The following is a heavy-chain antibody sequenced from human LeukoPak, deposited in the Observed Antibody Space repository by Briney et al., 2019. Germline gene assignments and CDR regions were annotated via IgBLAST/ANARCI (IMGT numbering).Heavy chain of an antibody. D-gene: IGHD3-22*01. CDR3: ARVLHKRNYDSSVYYGY. V-gene: IGHV3-48*01. CDR2: ISSSSSTI. Sequence: GGSLRPSCAASGFTFSSYSMNWVRQAPGKGLEWVSYISSSSSTIYYADSVKGRFTISRDNAKSSLFLQMNSLRAEDTAVYYCARVLHKRNYDSSVYYGYWGQGTLVTVSS. CDR1: GFTFSSYS. J-gene: IGHJ4*02.